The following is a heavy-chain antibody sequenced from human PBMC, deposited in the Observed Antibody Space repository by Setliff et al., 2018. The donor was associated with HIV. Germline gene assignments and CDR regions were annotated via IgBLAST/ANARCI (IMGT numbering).Heavy chain of an antibody. CDR2: IRYDGSDI. CDR1: GFTFSSHG. Sequence: PGGSLRLSCEASGFTFSSHGMHWLRQAPGKGLEWATFIRYDGSDIHYADSVKGRFTISRDNSKNALYLQMNSLRVEDAAVYYCAKDLGLREGSSPFDNWGQGTLVTVSS. V-gene: IGHV3-30*02. J-gene: IGHJ4*02. D-gene: IGHD3-16*01. CDR3: AKDLGLREGSSPFDN.